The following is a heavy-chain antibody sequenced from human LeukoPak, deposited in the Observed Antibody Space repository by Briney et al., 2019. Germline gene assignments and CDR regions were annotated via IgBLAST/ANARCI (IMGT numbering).Heavy chain of an antibody. CDR3: ARTPLGVNIVVVPAAHFDY. Sequence: SETLSLTCTVSGASMSSYYWGWIRQPPGKGLEWIGRIYYSGSTYYNPSLKSRVTISVDTSKNQFSLKLSSVTAADTAVYYCARTPLGVNIVVVPAAHFDYWGQGTLVTVSS. J-gene: IGHJ4*02. D-gene: IGHD2-2*01. V-gene: IGHV4-39*01. CDR1: GASMSSYY. CDR2: IYYSGST.